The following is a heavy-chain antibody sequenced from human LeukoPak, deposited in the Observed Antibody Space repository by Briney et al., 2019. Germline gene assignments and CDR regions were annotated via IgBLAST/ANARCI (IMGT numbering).Heavy chain of an antibody. J-gene: IGHJ4*02. Sequence: GGSLRLSCAASGFTLSSYGMHWVRQAPGKGLEWVAVISYDGSNKYYADSVKGRFTISRDNAKNSLYLQMNSLRADDTAVYYCARSGSHDYWGQGTLVTVSS. CDR2: ISYDGSNK. V-gene: IGHV3-30*03. D-gene: IGHD1-26*01. CDR3: ARSGSHDY. CDR1: GFTLSSYG.